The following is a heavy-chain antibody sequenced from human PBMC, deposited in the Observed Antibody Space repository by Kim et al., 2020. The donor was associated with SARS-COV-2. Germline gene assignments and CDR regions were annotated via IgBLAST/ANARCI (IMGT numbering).Heavy chain of an antibody. CDR1: GFTFGDYA. J-gene: IGHJ4*02. CDR2: IRSKAYGGTT. V-gene: IGHV3-49*04. CDR3: TRSGEHYYGSGSFYYFDY. Sequence: GGSLRLSCTASGFTFGDYAMSWVRQAPGKGLVWVGFIRSKAYGGTTEYAASVKGRFTISRDDSKSIAYLQMNSLKTEDTAVYYCTRSGEHYYGSGSFYYFDYWGQGTLVTVCS. D-gene: IGHD3-10*01.